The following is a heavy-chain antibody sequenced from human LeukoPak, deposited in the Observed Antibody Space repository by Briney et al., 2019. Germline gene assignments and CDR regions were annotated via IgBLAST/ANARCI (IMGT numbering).Heavy chain of an antibody. J-gene: IGHJ4*02. D-gene: IGHD3-9*01. Sequence: GGSLRLSCAASGFTFSNYWLSWVRQAPGKRLEWVANIKQDGSEKYFVDSVKGRFTISRDNAKNSLYLQMNSLRAEDTAVYYCARDSGYRDYWGQGTLVTVFS. CDR2: IKQDGSEK. CDR1: GFTFSNYW. CDR3: ARDSGYRDY. V-gene: IGHV3-7*03.